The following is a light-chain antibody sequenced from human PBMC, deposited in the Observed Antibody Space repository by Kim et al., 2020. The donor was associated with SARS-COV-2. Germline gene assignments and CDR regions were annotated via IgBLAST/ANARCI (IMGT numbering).Light chain of an antibody. CDR2: GAS. J-gene: IGKJ2*01. CDR1: QTITNSY. CDR3: QHYGSSPYT. Sequence: EIVLTQSPGTLSLSPGERATLSCRASQTITNSYLAWYQQKPGQAPRLLSYGASSRATGIPDRFSGSGSGTDFTLTISRLEPEDFAVYYCQHYGSSPYTFGQGTKLEI. V-gene: IGKV3-20*01.